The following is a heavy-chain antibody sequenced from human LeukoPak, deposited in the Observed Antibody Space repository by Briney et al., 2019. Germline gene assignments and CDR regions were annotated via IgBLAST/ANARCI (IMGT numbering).Heavy chain of an antibody. J-gene: IGHJ6*03. CDR2: IIPILGIA. CDR3: ARTAGAVVWYYYMDV. V-gene: IGHV1-69*02. Sequence: GASVKVSCKASGGTFSSYTISWVRQAPGQGLEWMGRIIPILGIANYAQKFQGRVTITADKSTSTAYMELSSLGSEDTAVYYCARTAGAVVWYYYMDVWGKGTTVTVSS. D-gene: IGHD2-2*01. CDR1: GGTFSSYT.